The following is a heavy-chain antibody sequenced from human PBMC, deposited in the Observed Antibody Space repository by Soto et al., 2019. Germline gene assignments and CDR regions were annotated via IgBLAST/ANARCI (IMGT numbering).Heavy chain of an antibody. Sequence: ASVKVSCKASGYTFTGYYMHWVRQAPGQGLEWMGWINPNSGGTNYAQKFQGWVTMTRDTSISTAYMELSRLRSDDTAVYYCARDPGRPLGGDYYYYGMDVWGQGTTVTVSS. J-gene: IGHJ6*02. CDR1: GYTFTGYY. CDR3: ARDPGRPLGGDYYYYGMDV. CDR2: INPNSGGT. D-gene: IGHD3-10*01. V-gene: IGHV1-2*04.